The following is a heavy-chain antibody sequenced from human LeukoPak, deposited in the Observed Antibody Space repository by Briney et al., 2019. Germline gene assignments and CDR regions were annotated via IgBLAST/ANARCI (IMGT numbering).Heavy chain of an antibody. CDR2: IKQDGSEK. CDR3: ARDGYYDYVWGSYYY. D-gene: IGHD3-16*01. Sequence: GGSLRLSCAASGFTFSSYLMSWVRQAPGKGLEWVANIKQDGSEKYHVDSVKGRFTISRDNAKNSLYLQMNSLSAEDTAVYYCARDGYYDYVWGSYYYWGQGTLVTASS. CDR1: GFTFSSYL. J-gene: IGHJ4*02. V-gene: IGHV3-7*01.